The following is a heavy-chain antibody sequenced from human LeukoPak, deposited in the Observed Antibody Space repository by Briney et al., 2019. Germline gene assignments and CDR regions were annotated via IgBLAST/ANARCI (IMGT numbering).Heavy chain of an antibody. CDR1: GYNFPNSW. J-gene: IGHJ4*02. D-gene: IGHD3-9*01. CDR2: IYPGDSDT. V-gene: IGHV5-51*01. CDR3: ARHSGGIPYYDILTGYPAPFDY. Sequence: GESLKISCQGSGYNFPNSWIGWVRQMPGKGLEWMGIIYPGDSDTRYSPSFQGQVTISADKSISTAYLQWSSLKASDTAMYYCARHSGGIPYYDILTGYPAPFDYWGQGTLVTVSS.